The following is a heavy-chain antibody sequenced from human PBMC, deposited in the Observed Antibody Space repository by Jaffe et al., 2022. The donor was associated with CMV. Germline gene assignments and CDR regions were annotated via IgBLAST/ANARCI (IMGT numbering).Heavy chain of an antibody. CDR2: IYSGGST. Sequence: EVQLVESGGGLIQPGGSLRLSCAASGFTVSSNYMSWVRQAPGKGLEWVSVIYSGGSTYYADSVKGRFTISRDNSKNTLYLQMNSLRAEDTAVYYCARDRFLNYYGSGSYYKGHYYYYGMDVWGQGTTVTVSS. V-gene: IGHV3-53*01. D-gene: IGHD3-10*01. J-gene: IGHJ6*02. CDR3: ARDRFLNYYGSGSYYKGHYYYYGMDV. CDR1: GFTVSSNY.